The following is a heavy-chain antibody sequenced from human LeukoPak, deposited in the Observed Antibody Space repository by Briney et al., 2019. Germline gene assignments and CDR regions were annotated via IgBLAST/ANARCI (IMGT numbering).Heavy chain of an antibody. J-gene: IGHJ4*02. CDR3: TRGLYGSPGDY. V-gene: IGHV3-74*01. CDR1: GFTFTTYW. CDR2: IKSDGSST. Sequence: GGSLRLSCAASGFTFTTYWMSWVRQAPGKGLVWVSRIKSDGSSTSYADSVKGRFTISRDNAKNTLYLQMDSLRDEDTAVYYCTRGLYGSPGDYWGQGTLVTVSS. D-gene: IGHD1-26*01.